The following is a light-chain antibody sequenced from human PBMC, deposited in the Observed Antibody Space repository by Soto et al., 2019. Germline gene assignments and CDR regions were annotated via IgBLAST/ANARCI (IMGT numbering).Light chain of an antibody. CDR3: QQFNSWPRT. CDR2: GAS. Sequence: IVMTQSPATVSGSPGERVTLSCRASQSVSGNVAWYHQKPGQPPRLLVYGASTTATDIPARFFGSGSETDFTLTITSLQSEDFGIYYCQQFNSWPRTFGQGTKVDIK. V-gene: IGKV3-15*01. J-gene: IGKJ1*01. CDR1: QSVSGN.